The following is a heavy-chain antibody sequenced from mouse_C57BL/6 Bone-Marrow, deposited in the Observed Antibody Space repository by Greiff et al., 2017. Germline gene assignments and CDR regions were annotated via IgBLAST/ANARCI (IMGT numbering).Heavy chain of an antibody. D-gene: IGHD1-1*01. CDR1: GYAFSSSW. J-gene: IGHJ1*03. CDR2: IYPGDGDT. V-gene: IGHV1-82*01. CDR3: ARARYYYGSGLYWDFDV. Sequence: VQLQESGPELVKPGASVKISCKASGYAFSSSWMNWVKQRPGKGLEWIGRIYPGDGDTNYNGKFKGKATLTADKSSSTAYMQLSSLTSEDSAVYFCARARYYYGSGLYWDFDVWGTGTTVTVSA.